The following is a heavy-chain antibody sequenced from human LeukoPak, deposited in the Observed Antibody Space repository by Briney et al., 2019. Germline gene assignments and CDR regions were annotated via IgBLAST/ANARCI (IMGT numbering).Heavy chain of an antibody. D-gene: IGHD3-10*01. CDR1: GGSISSGGYY. CDR3: ARATSGWFDP. CDR2: IYYSGST. Sequence: SETLSLTCTVSGGSISSGGYYWSWIRQHPGKGLEWIGYIYYSGSTYYNPSLKSRVTISVDTSKNQFSLKLGSVTAADTAVYYCARATSGWFDPWGRGTLVTVSS. V-gene: IGHV4-31*03. J-gene: IGHJ5*02.